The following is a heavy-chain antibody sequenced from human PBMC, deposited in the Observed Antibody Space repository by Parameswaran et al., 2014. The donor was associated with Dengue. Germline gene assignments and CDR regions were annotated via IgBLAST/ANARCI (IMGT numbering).Heavy chain of an antibody. J-gene: IGHJ4*02. Sequence: WIRQPPGKGLEWVSSISSSSSYIYYADSVKGRFTISRDNAKNSLYLQMNSLRAEDTAVYYCAREGILYGGNSGDYWGQGTLVTVSS. CDR3: AREGILYGGNSGDY. D-gene: IGHD4-23*01. CDR2: ISSSSSYI. V-gene: IGHV3-21*03.